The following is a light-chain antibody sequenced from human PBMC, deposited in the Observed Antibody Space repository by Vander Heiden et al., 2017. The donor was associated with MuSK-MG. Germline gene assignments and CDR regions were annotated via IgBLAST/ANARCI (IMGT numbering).Light chain of an antibody. CDR1: QSVTRN. CDR2: LAS. Sequence: EIVMTQSPATLSVSPGERATLSCRASQSVTRNLAWYQQKPGQAPRLLIYLASTRATGIPARFSGSGSGTEFTLTISSLQSEDFGVYYCQQYNYCPLTFGGGTKVEIK. V-gene: IGKV3-15*01. CDR3: QQYNYCPLT. J-gene: IGKJ4*01.